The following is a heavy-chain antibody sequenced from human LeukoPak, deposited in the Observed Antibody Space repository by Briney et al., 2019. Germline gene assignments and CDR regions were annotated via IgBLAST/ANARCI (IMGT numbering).Heavy chain of an antibody. CDR3: ARGKMNGDDFDY. CDR1: GYTFSGSY. CDR2: INPNSAT. D-gene: IGHD4-17*01. J-gene: IGHJ4*02. V-gene: IGHV1-2*02. Sequence: ASVKVSCKASGYTFSGSYMHWVRQAPGQGPEWMGWINPNSATNYAKRFQDRVTMTRDTSTSTAYMELTRLRSEDTAVYYCARGKMNGDDFDYWGQGTLVTVSS.